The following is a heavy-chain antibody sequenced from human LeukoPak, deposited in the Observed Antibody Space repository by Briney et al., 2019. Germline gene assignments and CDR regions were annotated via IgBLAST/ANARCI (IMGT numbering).Heavy chain of an antibody. CDR2: TRNKANSYTT. J-gene: IGHJ4*02. Sequence: QSGGSLRLSCAASGFTFSDHNMDWVRQAPGKGLEWVGRTRNKANSYTTEYAASVKGRFTISRDDSQNSMYLQMNSLKTEDTAVYYCTRALYSSGYYVDFWGQGTLVTVSS. D-gene: IGHD6-19*01. CDR3: TRALYSSGYYVDF. V-gene: IGHV3-72*01. CDR1: GFTFSDHN.